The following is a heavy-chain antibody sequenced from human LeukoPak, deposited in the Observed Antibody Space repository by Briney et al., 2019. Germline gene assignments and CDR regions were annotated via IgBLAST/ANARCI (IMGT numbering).Heavy chain of an antibody. CDR2: ISYSGST. Sequence: PSETLSLTCTVSGGSISSGDYYWSWIRQPPGKGLEWIGYISYSGSTYYNPSLKSRVTISVDTSKNQFSLKLSSVTAADTAVYYCARETGYSSSWYPDWGQGTLVTVSS. V-gene: IGHV4-30-4*01. CDR3: ARETGYSSSWYPD. CDR1: GGSISSGDYY. J-gene: IGHJ1*01. D-gene: IGHD6-13*01.